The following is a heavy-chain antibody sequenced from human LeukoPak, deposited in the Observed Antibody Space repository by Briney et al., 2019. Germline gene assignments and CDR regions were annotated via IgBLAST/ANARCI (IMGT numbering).Heavy chain of an antibody. J-gene: IGHJ4*02. D-gene: IGHD6-19*01. CDR1: GFTFSTHA. Sequence: PGGSLRLSCAASGFTFSTHAMSWVRQTPGKGLDYVSALSASGRNTYYADSVEGRFTISRDNSKNTPYLQMNSLRAEDTAVYYCARVGIAVPGIYYWGQGSLVTVSS. CDR2: LSASGRNT. CDR3: ARVGIAVPGIYY. V-gene: IGHV3-23*01.